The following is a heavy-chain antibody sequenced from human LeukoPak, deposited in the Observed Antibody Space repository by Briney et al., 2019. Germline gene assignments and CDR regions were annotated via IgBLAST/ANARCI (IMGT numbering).Heavy chain of an antibody. CDR1: GGSISPSY. J-gene: IGHJ6*03. CDR2: IFHSGTT. Sequence: SETLSLTCTMSGGSISPSYWSWIRQPPGKGLEWIAYIFHSGTTKYNPSLKRRAAISLDTPKSQFSLKLHSVTAADTAVYYCARGGYYYLDVWGRGTTVTVSS. V-gene: IGHV4-59*01. CDR3: ARGGYYYLDV.